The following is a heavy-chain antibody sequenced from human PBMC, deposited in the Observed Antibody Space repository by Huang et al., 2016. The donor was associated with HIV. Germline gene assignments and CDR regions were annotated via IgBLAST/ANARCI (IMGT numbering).Heavy chain of an antibody. D-gene: IGHD4-17*01. Sequence: QMQLQESGPGLVKPSETLSLTYTVSGDSISSHYWSWIRQTPGKGLEWIGRIDYGGKTNYNPSLKSRVTISVDTSKSHLSLKLGSVSAADTAVYYCATTDGDGLFFYWGQGTLVAVSS. V-gene: IGHV4-59*11. J-gene: IGHJ4*02. CDR2: IDYGGKT. CDR1: GDSISSHY. CDR3: ATTDGDGLFFY.